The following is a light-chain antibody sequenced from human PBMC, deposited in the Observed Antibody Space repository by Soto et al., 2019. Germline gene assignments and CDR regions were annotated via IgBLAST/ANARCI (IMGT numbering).Light chain of an antibody. V-gene: IGKV3-20*01. CDR1: QSVGGSS. CDR3: QQYQNSPRT. Sequence: ETVLTQSPGTLSLSPGERATVSCRASQSVGGSSLAWYQQRPGQAPRLLIYDTSKRATGIPDRFSGSGSGTDFTLTISRLEPEDFAVYYCQQYQNSPRTFGQGTRWIS. CDR2: DTS. J-gene: IGKJ1*01.